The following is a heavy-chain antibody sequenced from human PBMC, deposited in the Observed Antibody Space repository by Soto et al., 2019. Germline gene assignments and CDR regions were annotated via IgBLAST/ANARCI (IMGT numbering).Heavy chain of an antibody. CDR2: ITISGGST. Sequence: EVQLLESGGGLVQPGGSLRLSCAASGFTFSSYAMSWVSQAPGKGLEWVSAITISGGSTYNADSVKGRFTISRDNSKNTLYLQMNSLRAEDTALYYCAKGIPGSYGDGIDVWGQGTTVTVSS. V-gene: IGHV3-23*01. D-gene: IGHD1-26*01. CDR1: GFTFSSYA. CDR3: AKGIPGSYGDGIDV. J-gene: IGHJ6*02.